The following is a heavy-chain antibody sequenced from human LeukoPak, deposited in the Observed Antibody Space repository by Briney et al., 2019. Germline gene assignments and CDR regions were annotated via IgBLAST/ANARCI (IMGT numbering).Heavy chain of an antibody. D-gene: IGHD6-13*01. J-gene: IGHJ4*02. CDR3: AIYIAAAGYIDY. V-gene: IGHV1-69*06. CDR1: GGTFNSYG. Sequence: SVKVSCKASGGTFNSYGIIWVRQAPGQGLEWMGGIIPILGTANYAQKFQGRVTITADKSTSTAYMELSSLRSEDTAVYYCAIYIAAAGYIDYWGQGTLVTVSS. CDR2: IIPILGTA.